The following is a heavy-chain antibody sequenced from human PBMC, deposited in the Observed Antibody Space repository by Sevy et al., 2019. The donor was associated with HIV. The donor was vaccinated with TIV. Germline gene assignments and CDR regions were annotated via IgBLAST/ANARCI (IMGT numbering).Heavy chain of an antibody. J-gene: IGHJ3*02. CDR1: GFTFSNAW. V-gene: IGHV3-15*01. CDR3: TTDTGISDYDFWSGRDDTFDN. D-gene: IGHD3-3*01. Sequence: GGSLRLSCAASGFTFSNAWMSWVRQAPGKGLEWVGRIKSKTDGGTTDYAAPVKGRFTISTDESKNTLCLQMNSLKTEDTAVYYCTTDTGISDYDFWSGRDDTFDNWGQGTMVTVSS. CDR2: IKSKTDGGTT.